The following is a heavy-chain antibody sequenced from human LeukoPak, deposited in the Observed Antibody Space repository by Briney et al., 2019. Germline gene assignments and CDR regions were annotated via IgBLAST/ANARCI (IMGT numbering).Heavy chain of an antibody. CDR1: GFTFSSYG. J-gene: IGHJ4*02. CDR2: ISSSSSYI. CDR3: ARGLGCSSTSCSLFDC. V-gene: IGHV3-21*01. D-gene: IGHD2-2*01. Sequence: GGSLRLSCAASGFTFSSYGMHWVRQAPGKGLEWVSSISSSSSYIYYADSVKGRFTISRDNAKNSLYLQMNSLRAEDTAVYYCARGLGCSSTSCSLFDCWGQGTLVTVSS.